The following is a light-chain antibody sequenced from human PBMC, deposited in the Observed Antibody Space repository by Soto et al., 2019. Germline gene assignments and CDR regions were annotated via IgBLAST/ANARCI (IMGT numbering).Light chain of an antibody. Sequence: EIVLTQSPATLSLSQGERATLSCRASQTVSSYLAWYQQKPGQAPRLLIYGASTRATGIPARFSGSGSGTEFTLTISSLQSEDFAVYYCQQYNNWPPKTFGQGTKVDIK. J-gene: IGKJ1*01. V-gene: IGKV3-15*01. CDR2: GAS. CDR1: QTVSSY. CDR3: QQYNNWPPKT.